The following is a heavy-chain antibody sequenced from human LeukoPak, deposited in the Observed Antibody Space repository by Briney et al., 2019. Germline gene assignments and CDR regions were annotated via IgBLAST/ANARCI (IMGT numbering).Heavy chain of an antibody. D-gene: IGHD3-22*01. CDR2: INPDSGGT. J-gene: IGHJ4*02. V-gene: IGHV1-2*02. CDR3: ARGRHYDSDGYYAAFYFDY. CDR1: GYTFTSYY. Sequence: ASVKVSCKASGYTFTSYYIHWVRQAPGQGLEWMGWINPDSGGTNYAQKFQGRVTMTRDTSIRTAYMELSRLRSDDTALYYCARGRHYDSDGYYAAFYFDYWGQGTLVTVSS.